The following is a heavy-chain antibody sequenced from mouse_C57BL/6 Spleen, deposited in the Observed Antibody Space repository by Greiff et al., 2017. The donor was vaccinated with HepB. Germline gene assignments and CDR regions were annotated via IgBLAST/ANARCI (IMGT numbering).Heavy chain of an antibody. CDR2: ISYDGSN. J-gene: IGHJ4*01. Sequence: ESGPGLVKPSQSLSLTCSVTGYSITSGYYWNWIRQFPGNKLEWMGYISYDGSNNYNPSLKNRISITRDTSKNQFFLKLNSVTTEDTATYYCAHTEGAMDYWGQGTSVTVSS. CDR1: GYSITSGYY. V-gene: IGHV3-6*01. CDR3: AHTEGAMDY. D-gene: IGHD1-1*01.